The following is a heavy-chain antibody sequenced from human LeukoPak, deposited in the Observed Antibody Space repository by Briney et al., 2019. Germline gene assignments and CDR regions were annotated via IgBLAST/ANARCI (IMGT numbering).Heavy chain of an antibody. CDR3: ARGLVAGRHFDL. CDR2: INHSGST. D-gene: IGHD6-19*01. V-gene: IGHV4-34*01. J-gene: IGHJ2*01. CDR1: GGSFRGYY. Sequence: PSETLSLTCAVCGGSFRGYYWSWVPQPPAKGREWIGEINHSGSTNYNPSLKSRVTISVDTSKNQFSLKLSSVTAADTAVYYCARGLVAGRHFDLWGRGTLVTVSS.